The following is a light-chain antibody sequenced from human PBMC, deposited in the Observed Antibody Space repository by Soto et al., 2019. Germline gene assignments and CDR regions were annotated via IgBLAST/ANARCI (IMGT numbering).Light chain of an antibody. CDR2: DVS. V-gene: IGKV1-5*01. Sequence: DIQMTQSPSTLPAAVGDRVTITCRASQSISRWLAWYQQKQGKAPKLLIYDVSSLESGVPSRFSGTGSGTEFTLTISSLQPDDAATYYCQQCNTFWTFGQGTKVEIK. J-gene: IGKJ1*01. CDR1: QSISRW. CDR3: QQCNTFWT.